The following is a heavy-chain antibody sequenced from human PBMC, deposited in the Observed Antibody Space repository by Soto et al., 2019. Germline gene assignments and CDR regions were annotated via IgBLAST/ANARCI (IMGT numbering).Heavy chain of an antibody. CDR3: ARRWGTSFDF. CDR2: IYYSGST. J-gene: IGHJ4*02. Sequence: QVQLQESGPGLVKPSETLSLTCTVPGGSISSYYWSWVRQPPGKGLEWIGYIYYSGSTNYNPSLKMRVTISVDTSKNQFSLQVSSVTATDTAVYFCARRWGTSFDFWGQGTLVTVSS. V-gene: IGHV4-59*01. D-gene: IGHD7-27*01. CDR1: GGSISSYY.